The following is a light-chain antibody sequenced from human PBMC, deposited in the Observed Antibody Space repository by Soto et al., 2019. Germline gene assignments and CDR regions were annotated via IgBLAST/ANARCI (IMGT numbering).Light chain of an antibody. Sequence: EIVVTQSQATLSVSPGERATLSCRASQSVSHSLAWHQQKPGQAPRLLIYGASTRATGIPARFSGSGSGTEFTLTISSLQSEDFAVYYCQQYRKWPWTFGQGTKVEI. CDR3: QQYRKWPWT. V-gene: IGKV3-15*01. CDR2: GAS. CDR1: QSVSHS. J-gene: IGKJ1*01.